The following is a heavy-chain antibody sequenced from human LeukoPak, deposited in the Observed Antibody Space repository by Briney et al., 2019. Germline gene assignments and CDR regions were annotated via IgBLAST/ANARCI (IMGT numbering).Heavy chain of an antibody. D-gene: IGHD2-15*01. CDR1: GFTFSSYW. V-gene: IGHV3-74*01. J-gene: IGHJ5*02. CDR2: INNDGSGT. Sequence: GGSLRPSCAASGFTFSSYWMHWVRQAPGKGPVWVSRINNDGSGTTYADSVKGRFTISRDDAKNTLYLQMNGLRAEDTAVYYCVRGGESTWSWGQGTLVTVSS. CDR3: VRGGESTWS.